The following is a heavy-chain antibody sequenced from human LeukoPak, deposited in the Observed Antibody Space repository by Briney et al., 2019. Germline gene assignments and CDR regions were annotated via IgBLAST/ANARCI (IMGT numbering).Heavy chain of an antibody. Sequence: GGSLRLSCAASRFTFSNYGMHWVRQAPGKGLVWVAVIWYDGSNKYYAGSVRGRFTISRDNSKNTLYLQKNSLRAEDTAVYYCARDPGRGYTYGYGFDYWGQGTLVTVSS. J-gene: IGHJ4*02. CDR1: RFTFSNYG. CDR3: ARDPGRGYTYGYGFDY. V-gene: IGHV3-33*01. D-gene: IGHD5-18*01. CDR2: IWYDGSNK.